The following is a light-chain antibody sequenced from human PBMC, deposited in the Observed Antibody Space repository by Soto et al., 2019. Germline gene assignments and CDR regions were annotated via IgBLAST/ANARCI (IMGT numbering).Light chain of an antibody. CDR1: QSVLHTPINRNY. Sequence: DIAMTQSPDSLAVSLGERATIHCKSSQSVLHTPINRNYLAWYQQKAGQPPKLLFYWASTRGSGVPDRFSASWSGTDFTLTINTLQAEDVAVYHCQQYYRIPPTFGQGTKVEIK. CDR2: WAS. CDR3: QQYYRIPPT. J-gene: IGKJ1*01. V-gene: IGKV4-1*01.